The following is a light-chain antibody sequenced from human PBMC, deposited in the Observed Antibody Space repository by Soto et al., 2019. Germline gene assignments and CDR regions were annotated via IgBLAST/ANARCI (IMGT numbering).Light chain of an antibody. CDR2: AAS. V-gene: IGKV1-27*01. J-gene: IGKJ4*01. CDR1: QGISNY. Sequence: DIQMTQSPSSLSASVGARFTITCRASQGISNYLAWYQQKPGKVPKLXXYAASTLQSGVPSRFSGSGSGTDFTLTISSLQPEDVATYYCQKYNSAPPLTFGGGTKVDIK. CDR3: QKYNSAPPLT.